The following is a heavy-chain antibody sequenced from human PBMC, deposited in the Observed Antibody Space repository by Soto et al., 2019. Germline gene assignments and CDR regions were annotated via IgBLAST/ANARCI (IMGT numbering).Heavy chain of an antibody. D-gene: IGHD2-15*01. J-gene: IGHJ6*03. V-gene: IGHV5-51*01. CDR1: GYSFISYW. CDR3: ARHMPLGYCSGGSCYSDYYMDV. Sequence: GESLKISCKGSGYSFISYWIGWVRQMPGKGLEWMGIIYPGDSDTRYSPSFQGQVTISADKSISTAYLQWSSLKASDTAMYYCARHMPLGYCSGGSCYSDYYMDVWGKGTTVTVSS. CDR2: IYPGDSDT.